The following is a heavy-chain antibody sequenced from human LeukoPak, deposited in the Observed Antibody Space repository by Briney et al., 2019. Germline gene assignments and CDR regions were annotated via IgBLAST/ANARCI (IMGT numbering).Heavy chain of an antibody. CDR3: ARGIQIWTQDPPLLGWFDP. Sequence: ASVKVSCKASGYTFTSYYIHWVRQAPGQGLEWMGVISPSAASTGYAQKFQGRVTMTKDTSTSTVYMELSSLRFEDTAVCSCARGIQIWTQDPPLLGWFDPWGQGTLVTVSS. D-gene: IGHD5-18*01. V-gene: IGHV1-46*01. CDR1: GYTFTSYY. CDR2: ISPSAAST. J-gene: IGHJ5*02.